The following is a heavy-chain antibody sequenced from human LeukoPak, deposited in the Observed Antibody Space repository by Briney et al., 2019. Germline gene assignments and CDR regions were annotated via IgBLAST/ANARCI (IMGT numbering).Heavy chain of an antibody. D-gene: IGHD6-19*01. Sequence: PSETLSLTCTVSGGSISSYYWSWIRQPPGKGLEWIGYIYYSGSTNYNPSLKSRVTISVDTSKNQFSLKLTSVTAADTAVYYCARGDSSGWYQYFDCWGQGTLVTVSS. CDR3: ARGDSSGWYQYFDC. V-gene: IGHV4-59*01. CDR2: IYYSGST. CDR1: GGSISSYY. J-gene: IGHJ4*02.